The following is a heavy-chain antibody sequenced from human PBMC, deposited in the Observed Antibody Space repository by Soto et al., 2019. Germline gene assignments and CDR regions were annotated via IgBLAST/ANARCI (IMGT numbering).Heavy chain of an antibody. Sequence: PGGSLRLSCAASGFTFSSYAMSWVRQAPGKGLEWVSAISGSGGSTYNADSVKGRFTISRDNSKNTLFLQMNSLSAEDTAVYYCAKDQNIQLWPRYYYYGMDVWGQGTTVTVSS. V-gene: IGHV3-23*01. CDR2: ISGSGGST. CDR3: AKDQNIQLWPRYYYYGMDV. J-gene: IGHJ6*02. D-gene: IGHD5-18*01. CDR1: GFTFSSYA.